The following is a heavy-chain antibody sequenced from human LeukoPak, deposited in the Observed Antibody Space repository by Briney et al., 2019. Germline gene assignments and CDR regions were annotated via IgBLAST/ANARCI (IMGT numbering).Heavy chain of an antibody. D-gene: IGHD5-18*01. Sequence: SETLSLTCTVSGGSIKSGDYYWSWIRQHPGKGLEWIGYIYYSGSTYYNPSLKSRVIISVDTSKNQFSLKLSSVTAADTAVYYCARVDTALVTGGYWFDPWGQGTLVTVSS. J-gene: IGHJ5*02. CDR1: GGSIKSGDYY. CDR3: ARVDTALVTGGYWFDP. CDR2: IYYSGST. V-gene: IGHV4-31*03.